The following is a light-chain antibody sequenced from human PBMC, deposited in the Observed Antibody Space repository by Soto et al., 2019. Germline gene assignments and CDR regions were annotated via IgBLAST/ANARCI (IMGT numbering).Light chain of an antibody. J-gene: IGKJ2*02. CDR3: QQYGSSPRT. Sequence: EIVLTQSPGTLSLSPGERATLSCRASQSVSSSYLAWYQQKPGQAPRLLIYGASSRATGIPDRLSGSGSGTDFTLNISRLEPEDFAVYYCQQYGSSPRTFGQGTKREIK. V-gene: IGKV3-20*01. CDR2: GAS. CDR1: QSVSSSY.